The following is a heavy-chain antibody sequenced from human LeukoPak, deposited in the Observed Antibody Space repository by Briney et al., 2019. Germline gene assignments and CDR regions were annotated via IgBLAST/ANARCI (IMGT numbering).Heavy chain of an antibody. D-gene: IGHD3-10*01. CDR3: AKVIRGGYGMDV. CDR1: GFTFSSFG. J-gene: IGHJ6*02. CDR2: ISDSSSLT. V-gene: IGHV3-48*02. Sequence: GGSPRLCCAASGFTFSSFGMNWVRQAPGKGLEWVSYISDSSSLTYYADSVKGRFTISRDNAKNSLSLQLNSLRDEDTAVYFCAKVIRGGYGMDVWGQGTTVTVSS.